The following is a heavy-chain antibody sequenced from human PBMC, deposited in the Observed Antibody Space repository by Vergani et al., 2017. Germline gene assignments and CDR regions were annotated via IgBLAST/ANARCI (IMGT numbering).Heavy chain of an antibody. J-gene: IGHJ6*02. Sequence: EVQLLESGGGLVQPEGSLRLSCAASGFTFSSYAMSWVRQAPGKGLEWVSAISGSGGSTYYADSVKGRFTISRDNSKNTLYLQMNSLRAEDTAVYYCAKVSGPYSSGWYPLGYYGMDVWGQGTTVTVSS. D-gene: IGHD6-19*01. CDR1: GFTFSSYA. CDR2: ISGSGGST. V-gene: IGHV3-23*01. CDR3: AKVSGPYSSGWYPLGYYGMDV.